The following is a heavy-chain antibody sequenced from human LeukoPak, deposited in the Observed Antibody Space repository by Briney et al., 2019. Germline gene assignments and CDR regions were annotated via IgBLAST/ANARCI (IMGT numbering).Heavy chain of an antibody. V-gene: IGHV4-34*01. CDR2: INHSGST. CDR3: ARVEGRGSSSYLASDY. CDR1: GGSFSGYY. J-gene: IGHJ4*02. D-gene: IGHD6-13*01. Sequence: SETLSLTCAVSGGSFSGYYWSWIRQPPGKGLEWIGEINHSGSTNYNPSLKSRVTISVDTSKNQFSLKLSSVTAADTAVYYCARVEGRGSSSYLASDYWGQGTLVTVSS.